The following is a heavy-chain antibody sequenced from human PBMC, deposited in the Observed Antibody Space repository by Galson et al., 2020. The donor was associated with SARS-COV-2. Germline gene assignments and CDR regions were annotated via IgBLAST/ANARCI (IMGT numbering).Heavy chain of an antibody. Sequence: ASETLSLTCAVSGGSISSSNWWSWVRQPPGKGLEWIGEIYHSGSTNYNPSLKSRVTISVDKSKNQFSLKLSSVTAADTAVYYCAKAPTALAYCGGDCYLGWFDPWGQGTLVTVSS. CDR2: IYHSGST. CDR1: GGSISSSNW. V-gene: IGHV4-4*02. D-gene: IGHD2-21*02. J-gene: IGHJ5*02. CDR3: AKAPTALAYCGGDCYLGWFDP.